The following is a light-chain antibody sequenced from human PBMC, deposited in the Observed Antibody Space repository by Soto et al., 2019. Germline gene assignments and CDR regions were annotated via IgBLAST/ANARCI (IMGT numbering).Light chain of an antibody. J-gene: IGKJ1*01. CDR3: QQRSNWPPWT. CDR1: QSVSSY. Sequence: EIVMTQSPASLSVSPGESVTLSCRASQSVSSYLAWYQQKPGQAPRLLIYDASNRATGIPARFSGSGSGTDFTLTISSLEPEDFAVYYCQQRSNWPPWTFGQGTKVDIK. CDR2: DAS. V-gene: IGKV3-11*01.